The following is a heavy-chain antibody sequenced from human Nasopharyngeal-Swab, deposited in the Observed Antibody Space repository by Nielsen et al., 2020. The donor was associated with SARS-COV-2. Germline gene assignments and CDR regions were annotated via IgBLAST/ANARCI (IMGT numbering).Heavy chain of an antibody. D-gene: IGHD4-17*01. Sequence: GESLKISCAASGFTFSSYDMHWVRQATGKGLEWVSAIGPAGDTYYPGSVTGRFTISRENAKNSLYLQMNSLRAGDTAVYYCARGSPRRHYGDYGDFDYWGQGTLVTVSS. J-gene: IGHJ4*02. V-gene: IGHV3-13*01. CDR3: ARGSPRRHYGDYGDFDY. CDR1: GFTFSSYD. CDR2: IGPAGDT.